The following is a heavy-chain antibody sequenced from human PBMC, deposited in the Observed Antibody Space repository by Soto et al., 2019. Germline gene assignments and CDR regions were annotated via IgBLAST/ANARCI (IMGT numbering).Heavy chain of an antibody. V-gene: IGHV3-23*01. CDR2: ISGTAESI. Sequence: GGSLRLSCAASGFSLRSYAVTWVRQVPGKGLEWVAVISGTAESIYYADSVKGRLTISRDNSRSTVYLKMNFLRAEDTALYYCAKLPMIRGNVFDLWGQGTMVTVSS. D-gene: IGHD3-10*01. J-gene: IGHJ3*01. CDR3: AKLPMIRGNVFDL. CDR1: GFSLRSYA.